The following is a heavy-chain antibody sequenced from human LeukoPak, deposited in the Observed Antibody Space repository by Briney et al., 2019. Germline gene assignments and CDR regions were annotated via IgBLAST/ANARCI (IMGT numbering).Heavy chain of an antibody. CDR2: INPSGGST. D-gene: IGHD2-2*01. Sequence: ASVKVSCKASGYTFTSYYMHWVRQAPGQGLEWMGIINPSGGSTSYAQKFQGRVTMTRDTSTSTVYMELSSLRSEDTAAYYCARDKSMPPLYCSSTSCYEWENWFDPWGQGTLVTVSS. J-gene: IGHJ5*02. CDR1: GYTFTSYY. CDR3: ARDKSMPPLYCSSTSCYEWENWFDP. V-gene: IGHV1-46*01.